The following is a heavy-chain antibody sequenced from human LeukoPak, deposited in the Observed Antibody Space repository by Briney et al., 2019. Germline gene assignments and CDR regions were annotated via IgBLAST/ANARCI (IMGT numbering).Heavy chain of an antibody. CDR3: ARGDDYVWGSYRFYYFDY. V-gene: IGHV3-48*03. J-gene: IGHJ4*02. Sequence: GGSLRLSCAASGFSFSSYEMNWVRQAPGKGLEWVSYIRSTGSTIFYADSVKGRFTISRDNAKNSLYLQMNSLRAEDTAVYYCARGDDYVWGSYRFYYFDYWGQGTLVTVSS. D-gene: IGHD3-16*02. CDR2: IRSTGSTI. CDR1: GFSFSSYE.